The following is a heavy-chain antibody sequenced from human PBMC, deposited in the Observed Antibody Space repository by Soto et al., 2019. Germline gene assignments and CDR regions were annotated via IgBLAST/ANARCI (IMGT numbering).Heavy chain of an antibody. D-gene: IGHD3-9*01. V-gene: IGHV3-7*01. CDR2: IKQDGSEK. CDR3: ARGSSGRYFDWLSY. CDR1: GFTFSSFW. Sequence: GGSLRLSCAASGFTFSSFWMSWVRQAPGKGLEWVANIKQDGSEKHYVDSVKGRFTISRDNTKNSLYLQMNSLRAEDTAVYYCARGSSGRYFDWLSYWGQGTLVTVSS. J-gene: IGHJ4*02.